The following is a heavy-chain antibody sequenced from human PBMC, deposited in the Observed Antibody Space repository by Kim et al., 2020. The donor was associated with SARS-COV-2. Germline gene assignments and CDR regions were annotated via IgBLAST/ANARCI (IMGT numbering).Heavy chain of an antibody. Sequence: SVKVSCKASGGTFSSYAISWVRQAPGQGLEWMGGIIPIFGIINYAQKFQGRVTITADESTSTAYMELSSLRSDDTAVYYCARAGGGKVGATTRHYYYNMDVWGQGTMVTVSS. CDR1: GGTFSSYA. CDR3: ARAGGGKVGATTRHYYYNMDV. CDR2: IIPIFGII. V-gene: IGHV1-69*13. J-gene: IGHJ6*02. D-gene: IGHD1-26*01.